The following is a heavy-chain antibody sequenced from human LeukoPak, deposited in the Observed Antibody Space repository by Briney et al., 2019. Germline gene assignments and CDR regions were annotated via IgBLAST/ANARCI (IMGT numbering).Heavy chain of an antibody. D-gene: IGHD2-15*01. CDR1: GGSISSYY. Sequence: SETLSLTCTVSGGSISSYYWSWIRQPPGKGLEWIGYIYYSGSTNYNPSLKSRVTISVDTSKNQFSLKLSSVTAADTAVYYCARVVIVAVGYFDYWGQGTLVTVSS. V-gene: IGHV4-59*01. J-gene: IGHJ4*02. CDR2: IYYSGST. CDR3: ARVVIVAVGYFDY.